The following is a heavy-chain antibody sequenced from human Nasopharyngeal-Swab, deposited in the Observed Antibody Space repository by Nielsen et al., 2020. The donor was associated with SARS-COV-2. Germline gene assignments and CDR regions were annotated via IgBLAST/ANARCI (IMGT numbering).Heavy chain of an antibody. CDR1: GFTFSTYW. D-gene: IGHD4-23*01. CDR2: IRQDESEK. Sequence: GESLKTSCEASGFTFSTYWMSWVRQAPGKGLEWVANIRQDESEKYYVDSVKGRFTISRDNAKNSLYLQMNSLRAEDTAVYYCAGGNSADHWGQGTLVTVSS. CDR3: AGGNSADH. V-gene: IGHV3-7*03. J-gene: IGHJ4*02.